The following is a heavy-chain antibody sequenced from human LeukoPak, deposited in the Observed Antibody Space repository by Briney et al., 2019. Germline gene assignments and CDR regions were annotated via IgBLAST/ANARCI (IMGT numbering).Heavy chain of an antibody. CDR2: VQPGDSNT. Sequence: RESLKISCKASGYSFTTYWIGWVRQMPGKGLEWMGIVQPGDSNTKYSPSFQGQVTISADKSINTAYLQWTSLKASDTAIYYCARQSSSWHNFDPWGQGTLVTVSS. V-gene: IGHV5-51*01. D-gene: IGHD1/OR15-1a*01. CDR1: GYSFTTYW. CDR3: ARQSSSWHNFDP. J-gene: IGHJ5*02.